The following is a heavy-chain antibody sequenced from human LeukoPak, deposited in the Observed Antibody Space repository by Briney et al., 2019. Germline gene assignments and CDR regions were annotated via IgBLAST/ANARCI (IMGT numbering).Heavy chain of an antibody. Sequence: GGSLRLSCAASGFTFSSYSMNWVRQAPGKGLEWVGRIKSKTDGGTTDYAAPVKGRFTISRDDSKNMLYLQMNSLKTKDTAVYYCTTTLYCSSTSCSRPYYFDYWGQGTLVTVSS. CDR3: TTTLYCSSTSCSRPYYFDY. D-gene: IGHD2-2*01. CDR1: GFTFSSYS. V-gene: IGHV3-15*01. CDR2: IKSKTDGGTT. J-gene: IGHJ4*02.